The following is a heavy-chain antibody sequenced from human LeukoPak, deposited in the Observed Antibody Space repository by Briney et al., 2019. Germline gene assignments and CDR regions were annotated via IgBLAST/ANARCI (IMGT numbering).Heavy chain of an antibody. V-gene: IGHV3-7*01. D-gene: IGHD3-22*01. CDR1: GFTFTSYG. J-gene: IGHJ4*02. Sequence: GGSLRLSCAASGFTFTSYGMSWVRQTPGKGLEWVANIKQDGSEKYYVDSVKGRFTISRDNAKNSLYLQMNSLRAEDTAVYYCARDSITMIAFDYWGQGTLVTVSS. CDR3: ARDSITMIAFDY. CDR2: IKQDGSEK.